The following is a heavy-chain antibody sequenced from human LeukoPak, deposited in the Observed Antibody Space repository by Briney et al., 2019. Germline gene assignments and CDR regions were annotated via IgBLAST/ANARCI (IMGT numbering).Heavy chain of an antibody. CDR3: ARDNGSGSSFPSYNWFDP. J-gene: IGHJ5*02. CDR1: GGSISSYY. Sequence: PSETLSLTCTVSGGSISSYYWSWIRQPAGKGLEWIGRIYTSGSTNYNPSLKSRVTMSVDTSKNQFSLKLSSVTAADTAVYYCARDNGSGSSFPSYNWFDPWGQGTLVTVSS. CDR2: IYTSGST. D-gene: IGHD3-10*01. V-gene: IGHV4-4*07.